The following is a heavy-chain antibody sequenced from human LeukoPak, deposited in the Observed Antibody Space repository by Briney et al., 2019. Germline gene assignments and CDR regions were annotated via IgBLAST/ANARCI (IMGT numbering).Heavy chain of an antibody. D-gene: IGHD2-8*01. Sequence: GGSLRLSCAASGFTFTTYWLTWVRQAPGKGLEWVANIKQDGSEKYYVDSVKGRFYISRDNAQNSVYLQMNSLRAEDTAMYYCVRGRNGDHWGQGTLVTVSS. CDR2: IKQDGSEK. CDR1: GFTFTTYW. J-gene: IGHJ4*02. CDR3: VRGRNGDH. V-gene: IGHV3-7*04.